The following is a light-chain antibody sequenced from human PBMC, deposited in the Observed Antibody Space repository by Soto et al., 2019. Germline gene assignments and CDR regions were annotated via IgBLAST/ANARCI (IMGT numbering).Light chain of an antibody. CDR2: STS. Sequence: QAVVTQEPSLTVSPGGTVTLTCASSTGAVTSGYYPNWFQQKPGQVPRALIYSTSNRQSWTPARFSGSLLGGKAALTLSGVQHEDEAEYYCLVYYGGVWVFGGGTKLTVL. CDR1: TGAVTSGYY. CDR3: LVYYGGVWV. V-gene: IGLV7-43*01. J-gene: IGLJ3*02.